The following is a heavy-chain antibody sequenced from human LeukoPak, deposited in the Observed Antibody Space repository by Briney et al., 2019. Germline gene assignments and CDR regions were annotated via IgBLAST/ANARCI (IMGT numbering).Heavy chain of an antibody. V-gene: IGHV3-64D*09. CDR1: GFTFGNYA. D-gene: IGHD3-22*01. CDR2: ISNNVGST. Sequence: PGGSLRLSCSASGFTFGNYAMHWVRQVPGKELEYVSTISNNVGSTYYADSVKGRFTISRDNSKNTLYLQMRSLRIEDTAVYYCVKAALQYYYDTSGSFDYWGQGTLVTVSS. CDR3: VKAALQYYYDTSGSFDY. J-gene: IGHJ4*02.